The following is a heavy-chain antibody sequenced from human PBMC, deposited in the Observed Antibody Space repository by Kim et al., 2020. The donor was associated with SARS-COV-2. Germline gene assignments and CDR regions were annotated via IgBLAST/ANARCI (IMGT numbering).Heavy chain of an antibody. CDR1: GFTFSSYE. D-gene: IGHD4-17*01. CDR3: ARDAPGYGDYPAGIYYFDY. CDR2: ISSTSNTI. J-gene: IGHJ4*02. V-gene: IGHV3-48*03. Sequence: GGSLRLSCAASGFTFSSYEMNWVRQAPGKGLEWVSYISSTSNTIYYADSVKGRFTISRDNAKNSLYMQMNSLRAEDTALYYYARDAPGYGDYPAGIYYFDYWGQGTLVTVAS.